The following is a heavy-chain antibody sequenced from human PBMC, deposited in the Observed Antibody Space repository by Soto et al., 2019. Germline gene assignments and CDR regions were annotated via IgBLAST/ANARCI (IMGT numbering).Heavy chain of an antibody. V-gene: IGHV3-74*02. CDR3: ARVFEY. CDR1: GFTFSTFW. J-gene: IGHJ4*02. CDR2: INSDGTST. Sequence: EVQLVESGGGLVQPGGSLRLSCEASGFTFSTFWMNWVRQAPGKGLGWVSRINSDGTSTNYADSVKGRVTISRDDAKNTLYLQQTSPRPEDPAVYYCARVFEYWGQGTLVSVSS.